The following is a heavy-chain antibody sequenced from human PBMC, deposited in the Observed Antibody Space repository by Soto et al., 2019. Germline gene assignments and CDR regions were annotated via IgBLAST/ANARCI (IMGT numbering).Heavy chain of an antibody. J-gene: IGHJ6*02. Sequence: EVPLVESGGGLVQPGGSLRLSCAASGFTVSSNYMSWVRQAPGKGLEWVSVIYSGGSTYYADSVKGRFTISRHNSKNTLYLQMNSLRAEDTAVYYCARDRGMNYYYYGMDVWGQGTTVTVSS. CDR1: GFTVSSNY. CDR2: IYSGGST. D-gene: IGHD3-10*01. V-gene: IGHV3-53*04. CDR3: ARDRGMNYYYYGMDV.